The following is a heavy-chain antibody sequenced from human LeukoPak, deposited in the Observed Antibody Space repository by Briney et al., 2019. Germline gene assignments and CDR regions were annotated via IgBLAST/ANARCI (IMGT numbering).Heavy chain of an antibody. CDR2: IYTSGST. Sequence: PSETLSLTCTVSGGSISSYYWSWIRQPAGKGLEWIGRIYTSGSTNYNPSLKSRVTISVDKSKNQFSLKLSSVTAADTAVYYCARDIGFRAYSSSHTWGQGTLVTVSS. CDR1: GGSISSYY. V-gene: IGHV4-4*07. CDR3: ARDIGFRAYSSSHT. D-gene: IGHD6-13*01. J-gene: IGHJ4*02.